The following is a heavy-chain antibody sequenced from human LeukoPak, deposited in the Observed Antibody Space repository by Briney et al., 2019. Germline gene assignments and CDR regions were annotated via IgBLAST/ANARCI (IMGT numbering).Heavy chain of an antibody. CDR1: GYTFTSYG. V-gene: IGHV1-18*01. J-gene: IGHJ4*02. CDR3: ATDRGIVGFDY. D-gene: IGHD1-26*01. Sequence: ASVKVSCKASGYTFTSYGISWVRQAPGQGLEWMGWISAYNGNTNYTQMLQGRVTMTEDTSTDTAYMELSSLRSEDTAVYYCATDRGIVGFDYWGQGTLVTVSS. CDR2: ISAYNGNT.